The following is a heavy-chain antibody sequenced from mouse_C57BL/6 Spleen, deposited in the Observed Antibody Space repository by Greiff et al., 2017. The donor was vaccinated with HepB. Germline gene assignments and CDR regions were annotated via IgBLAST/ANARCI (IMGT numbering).Heavy chain of an antibody. J-gene: IGHJ4*01. CDR1: GYTFTSYW. CDR3: ARGGLRGFSYAMDY. Sequence: QVHVKQPGTELVKPGASVKLSCKASGYTFTSYWMHWVKQRPGQGLEWIGNINPSNGGTNYNEKFKSKATLTVDKSSSTAYMQLSSLTSEDSAVYYCARGGLRGFSYAMDYWGQGTSVTVSS. CDR2: INPSNGGT. D-gene: IGHD1-1*01. V-gene: IGHV1-53*01.